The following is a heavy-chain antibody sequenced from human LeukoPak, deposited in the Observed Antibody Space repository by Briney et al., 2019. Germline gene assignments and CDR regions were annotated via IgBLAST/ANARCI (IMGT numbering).Heavy chain of an antibody. CDR3: ARDGKASSWYDSTNHYYGMDV. CDR2: ISSSGSTI. J-gene: IGHJ6*02. Sequence: PGGSLRLSCAASRFTFSDYYMSWIRQAPGKGLEWVSYISSSGSTIYYADSVKGRFTISRDNAKNSLYLQMNSLRAEDTAVYYCARDGKASSWYDSTNHYYGMDVWGQGTTVTVSS. CDR1: RFTFSDYY. V-gene: IGHV3-11*01. D-gene: IGHD6-13*01.